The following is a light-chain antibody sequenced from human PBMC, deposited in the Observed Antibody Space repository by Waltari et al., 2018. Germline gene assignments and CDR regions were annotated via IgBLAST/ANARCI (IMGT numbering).Light chain of an antibody. CDR2: GAT. V-gene: IGKV4-1*01. J-gene: IGKJ2*01. Sequence: DIVMTQSPDSLAVSLGVRATLNCNSRQSLLYNANNQTSLLLYQQKPGKPPKVHVYGATTRESGVPDRFSGSGSGKHFTLTISSLQAEDVAVYHCQQYFSTPYTFGQGTKLEIK. CDR3: QQYFSTPYT. CDR1: QSLLYNANNQTS.